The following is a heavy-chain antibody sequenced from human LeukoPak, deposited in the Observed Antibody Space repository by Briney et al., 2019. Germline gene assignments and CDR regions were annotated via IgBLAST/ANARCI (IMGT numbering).Heavy chain of an antibody. D-gene: IGHD2-21*02. CDR3: ARDAANAYCGGDCYSNFDY. Sequence: ASVKVSCKASGYTFTSYGISWVRQAPGQGLEWMGWISAHNGSTNYAQKLQGRVTMTTDTSTSTAYMELRSLRSDDTAVYYCARDAANAYCGGDCYSNFDYWGPGTLVTVSS. CDR1: GYTFTSYG. CDR2: ISAHNGST. V-gene: IGHV1-18*01. J-gene: IGHJ4*02.